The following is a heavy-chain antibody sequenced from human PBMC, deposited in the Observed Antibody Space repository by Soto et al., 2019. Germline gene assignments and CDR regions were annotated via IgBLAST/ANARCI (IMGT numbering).Heavy chain of an antibody. Sequence: SETLSLTCAVSGGSISSSNWWSWVRQPPGKGLEWIGEIYHSGSTNYNPSLKSRVTISVDKSKNQFSLKLSSVTAADTAVYYCARQRVAAAGNWFDPWGQGTPVTVSS. CDR3: ARQRVAAAGNWFDP. V-gene: IGHV4-4*02. CDR1: GGSISSSNW. J-gene: IGHJ5*02. D-gene: IGHD6-13*01. CDR2: IYHSGST.